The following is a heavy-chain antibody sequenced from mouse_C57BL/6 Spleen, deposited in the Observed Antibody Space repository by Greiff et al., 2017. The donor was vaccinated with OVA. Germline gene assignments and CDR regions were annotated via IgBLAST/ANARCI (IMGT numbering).Heavy chain of an antibody. J-gene: IGHJ2*01. V-gene: IGHV5-17*01. CDR3: ARGGIVGTGGYYFDY. CDR2: ISSGSSTI. Sequence: EVMLVESGGGLVKPGGSLKLSCAASGFTFSDYGMHWVRQAPEKGLEWVAYISSGSSTIYYADTVKGRFTLSRDNAKNTLFLQKTSLRTEDTAVYYGARGGIVGTGGYYFDYWGQGTTLTVSS. D-gene: IGHD1-1*01. CDR1: GFTFSDYG.